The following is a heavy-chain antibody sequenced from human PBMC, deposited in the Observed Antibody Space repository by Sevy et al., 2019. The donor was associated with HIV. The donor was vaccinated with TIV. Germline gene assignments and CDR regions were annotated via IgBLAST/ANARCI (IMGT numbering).Heavy chain of an antibody. V-gene: IGHV1-18*01. CDR1: GYMFTSYG. CDR3: VRDRDYDYIWGTFPYRDY. J-gene: IGHJ4*02. D-gene: IGHD3-16*01. CDR2: ISPYKGNK. Sequence: ASVKVSCKASGYMFTSYGITWVRQAPGQGLEWLGWISPYKGNKNYAQKLKGRVTMTTDTSPFTAYMELRSLRSDDTAVYFCVRDRDYDYIWGTFPYRDYWGQGTLVTVSS.